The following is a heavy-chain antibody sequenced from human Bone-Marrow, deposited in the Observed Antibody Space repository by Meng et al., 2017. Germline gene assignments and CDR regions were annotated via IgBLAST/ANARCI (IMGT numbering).Heavy chain of an antibody. J-gene: IGHJ6*02. V-gene: IGHV3-48*03. CDR2: ISSSGSTI. D-gene: IGHD1-7*01. CDR3: AKTYWELYYYYYGMDV. CDR1: GFTFSSYE. Sequence: GESLKISCAASGFTFSSYEMNWVRQAPGKGLEWVSYISSSGSTIYYADSVKGRFTISRDNSKHTLYLQMNSLRAEDTAVYYCAKTYWELYYYYYGMDVWGQGTTVTVSS.